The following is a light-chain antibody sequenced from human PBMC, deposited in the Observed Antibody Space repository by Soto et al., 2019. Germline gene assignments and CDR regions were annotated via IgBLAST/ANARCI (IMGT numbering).Light chain of an antibody. CDR3: LHHYNYPLT. CDR2: SAS. CDR1: QDIRKD. J-gene: IGKJ4*01. V-gene: IGKV1-17*01. Sequence: DIQMTQSPSSLSASVGDRVTITCRASQDIRKDLGWYQQKPGKAPKRLIFSASTLDSGVPSRFSGGGFGTEFTLTISSLQPEDFATYYCLHHYNYPLTLGGGTKVEIK.